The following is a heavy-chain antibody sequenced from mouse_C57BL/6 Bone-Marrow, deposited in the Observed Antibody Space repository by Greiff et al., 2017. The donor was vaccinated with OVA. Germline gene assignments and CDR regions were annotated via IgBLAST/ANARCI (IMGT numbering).Heavy chain of an antibody. Sequence: LVESGPELVKPGASVKISCKASGYAFSSSWMNWVKQRPGKGLEWIGRIYPGDGDTNYNGKFKGKATLTADKSSSTAYMQLSSLTSEDSAVYFCARGGYYYGSSFGVDYYAMDYWGQGTSVTVSS. V-gene: IGHV1-82*01. CDR2: IYPGDGDT. D-gene: IGHD1-1*01. CDR3: ARGGYYYGSSFGVDYYAMDY. CDR1: GYAFSSSW. J-gene: IGHJ4*01.